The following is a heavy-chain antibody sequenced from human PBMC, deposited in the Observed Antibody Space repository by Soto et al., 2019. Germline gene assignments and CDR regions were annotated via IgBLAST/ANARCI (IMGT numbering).Heavy chain of an antibody. J-gene: IGHJ6*02. CDR3: ASEGIAAAGTFSARNNANYYGMDV. CDR2: INSDGSST. CDR1: GFTFSSYW. V-gene: IGHV3-74*01. Sequence: GGSLRLSCAASGFTFSSYWMHWVRQAPGKGLVWVSRINSDGSSTSYADSVKGRFTISRDNAKNTLYLQMNSLRAEDTAVYYCASEGIAAAGTFSARNNANYYGMDVWGQGTTVTVSS. D-gene: IGHD6-13*01.